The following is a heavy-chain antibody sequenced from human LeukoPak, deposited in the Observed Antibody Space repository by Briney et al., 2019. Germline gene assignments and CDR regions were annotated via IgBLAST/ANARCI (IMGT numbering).Heavy chain of an antibody. Sequence: SETLSLTCTVSGGSISSSSYYWGWIRQPPGKGLEWIGEINHSGSTNYNPSLKSRVTISVDTSKNQFSLKLSSVTAADTAVYYCARAGRGSYYDSGGYDFDYWGQGTLVTVSS. CDR1: GGSISSSSYY. J-gene: IGHJ4*02. V-gene: IGHV4-39*07. CDR2: INHSGST. D-gene: IGHD3-22*01. CDR3: ARAGRGSYYDSGGYDFDY.